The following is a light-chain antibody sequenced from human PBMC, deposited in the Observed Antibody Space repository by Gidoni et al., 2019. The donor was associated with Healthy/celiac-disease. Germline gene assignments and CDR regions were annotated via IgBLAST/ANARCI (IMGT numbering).Light chain of an antibody. CDR3: AAWDDSLSGPV. V-gene: IGLV1-47*01. Sequence: QSVLTQPPSASGTPGHGVTISCSGSSSNIGSNYVYWYQQLPGTAPKLLIYRNNQRPSGVPDRFSGSKSGTSASLAISGLRSEDEADYYCAAWDDSLSGPVFGGGTKLTVL. CDR2: RNN. J-gene: IGLJ2*01. CDR1: SSNIGSNY.